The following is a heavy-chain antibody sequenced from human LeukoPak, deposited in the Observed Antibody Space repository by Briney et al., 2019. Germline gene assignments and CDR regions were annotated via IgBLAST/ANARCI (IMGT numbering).Heavy chain of an antibody. CDR1: GFSIRSNNW. J-gene: IGHJ5*02. CDR3: ARKQGAGATAWFDP. CDR2: IYYSGSI. Sequence: SETLSLTCVVSGFSIRSNNWWGWIRQTPGKGLEWIAYIYYSGSIYYNPSLKSRVTMSVDTSKNQFSLKLSSVTAMDTAVYYCARKQGAGATAWFDPWGQGTLVTVSS. V-gene: IGHV4-28*05. D-gene: IGHD1-26*01.